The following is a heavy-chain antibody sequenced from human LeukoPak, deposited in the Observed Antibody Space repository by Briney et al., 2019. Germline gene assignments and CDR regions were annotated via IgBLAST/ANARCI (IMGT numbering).Heavy chain of an antibody. V-gene: IGHV4-59*08. J-gene: IGHJ6*02. CDR3: ARHGGAGYYYDSSGYYLPAYYYYYGMDV. CDR2: IYYSGST. CDR1: GGSISIHY. D-gene: IGHD3-22*01. Sequence: PSETLSLTCTVSGGSISIHYWSWIRQPPGKGLEWIGYIYYSGSTNYNPSLKSRVTISVDTSKNQFSLKLSSVTAADTAVYYCARHGGAGYYYDSSGYYLPAYYYYYGMDVWGQGTTVTVSS.